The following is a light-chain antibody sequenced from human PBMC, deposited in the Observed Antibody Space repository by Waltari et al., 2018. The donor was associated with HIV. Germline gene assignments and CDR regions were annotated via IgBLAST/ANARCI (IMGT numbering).Light chain of an antibody. V-gene: IGKV4-1*01. CDR2: WAS. CDR3: QQTYTIPPT. J-gene: IGKJ4*01. CDR1: KNCFYSSNNKNY. Sequence: IVMTQSPESLAVSLGERATIKCQSSKNCFYSSNNKNYLSWYQQKPGQPPKLIIYWASSRQSGVPDRFSGSGSETDFTLTISSLQAEDVAVYFCQQTYTIPPTFGGGTKVEIK.